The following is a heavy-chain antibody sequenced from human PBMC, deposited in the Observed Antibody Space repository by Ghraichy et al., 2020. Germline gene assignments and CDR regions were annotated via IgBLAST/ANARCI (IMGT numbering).Heavy chain of an antibody. CDR1: GFTVSSNY. V-gene: IGHV3-53*01. CDR2: IYSGGST. J-gene: IGHJ4*02. D-gene: IGHD5-18*01. CDR3: ATRAGVGYTLTN. Sequence: GESLNISCAASGFTVSSNYMSWVRQAPGKGLEWVSVIYSGGSTYYADSVKGRFTISRDNSKNTLYLQMNSLRAEDTAVYYCATRAGVGYTLTNWGQGTLVTVSS.